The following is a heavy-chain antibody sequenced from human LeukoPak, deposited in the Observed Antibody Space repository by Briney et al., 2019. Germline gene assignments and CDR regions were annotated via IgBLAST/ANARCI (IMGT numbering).Heavy chain of an antibody. CDR2: VSISSGTI. J-gene: IGHJ4*02. Sequence: GGSLRLSCAASGFTFTGHNMNWVRQAPGKGLEWISFVSISSGTIYYADSVKGRFSISRDNAKSPLDLQMNSLRAEDTAVYYCARAMSTFGGVRNYFDSWGQGTLVTVSS. V-gene: IGHV3-48*04. CDR3: ARAMSTFGGVRNYFDS. D-gene: IGHD3-16*01. CDR1: GFTFTGHN.